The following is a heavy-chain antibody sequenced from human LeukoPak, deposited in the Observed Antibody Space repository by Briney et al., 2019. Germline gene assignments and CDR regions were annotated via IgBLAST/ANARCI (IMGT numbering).Heavy chain of an antibody. CDR1: GFTFSSYA. CDR2: ISGSGGRT. Sequence: GGSLRLSCAASGFTFSSYAMSWVRQAPGKGLEWVSAISGSGGRTYYADSVKGRFTISRDNSKNTLYLQMNSLRAEDTAVYYCAKDPRATPTRGWDDIWGQGTMVTVSS. D-gene: IGHD5-12*01. CDR3: AKDPRATPTRGWDDI. J-gene: IGHJ3*02. V-gene: IGHV3-23*01.